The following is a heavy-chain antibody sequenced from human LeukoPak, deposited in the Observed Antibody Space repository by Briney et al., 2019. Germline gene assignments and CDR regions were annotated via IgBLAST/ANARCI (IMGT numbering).Heavy chain of an antibody. CDR3: ARIAVAGTNWFDP. J-gene: IGHJ5*02. V-gene: IGHV1-69*13. Sequence: SVKVSCKASGGTFGSYAISWVRQAPGQGLEWMGGIIPIFGTANYAQKFQGRVTITADESTSTAYMELSSLRSEDTAVYYCARIAVAGTNWFDPWGQGTLVTVSS. CDR1: GGTFGSYA. D-gene: IGHD6-19*01. CDR2: IIPIFGTA.